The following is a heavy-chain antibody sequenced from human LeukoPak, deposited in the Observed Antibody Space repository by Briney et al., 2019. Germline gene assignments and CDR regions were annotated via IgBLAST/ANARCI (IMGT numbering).Heavy chain of an antibody. CDR3: ARLNSSGWYIWFDP. CDR2: IYYSGST. D-gene: IGHD6-19*01. Sequence: PSETLSLTCTVSGGSISSYYWSWIRQPPGKGLEWIGYIYYSGSTNYNPSLKSRVTISVDTSKNQFSLKLSSVTAADTAAYYCARLNSSGWYIWFDPWGQGTLVTVSS. CDR1: GGSISSYY. J-gene: IGHJ5*02. V-gene: IGHV4-59*01.